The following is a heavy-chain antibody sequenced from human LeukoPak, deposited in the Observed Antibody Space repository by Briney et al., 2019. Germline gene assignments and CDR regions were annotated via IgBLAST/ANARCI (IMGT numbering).Heavy chain of an antibody. CDR3: AKGSLGSITGTGGAFDI. Sequence: PGGSLRLSCAASGFTFSSYGMHWVRQAPGKGLEWVTFIRYDGSNKYYADSVKGRFTISRDNSKNTLYLRMNSLRAEDTAVYYCAKGSLGSITGTGGAFDIWGQGTMVTVSS. V-gene: IGHV3-30*02. CDR2: IRYDGSNK. J-gene: IGHJ3*02. CDR1: GFTFSSYG. D-gene: IGHD1-20*01.